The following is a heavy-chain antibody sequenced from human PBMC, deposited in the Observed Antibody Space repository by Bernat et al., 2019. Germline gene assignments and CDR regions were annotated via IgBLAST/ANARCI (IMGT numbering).Heavy chain of an antibody. CDR3: AKESPRLDY. V-gene: IGHV3-23*01. Sequence: EVQLLESGGGLLQPGGSLRLSCAASGFSFSSYAMSWVRQAPGKGLEWVSSISGSGHSTHYADSVKGRFTISRDNCKNTLYLQMNILRAEDTAIYYCAKESPRLDYWGQGTLVTVSS. J-gene: IGHJ4*02. CDR2: ISGSGHST. CDR1: GFSFSSYA.